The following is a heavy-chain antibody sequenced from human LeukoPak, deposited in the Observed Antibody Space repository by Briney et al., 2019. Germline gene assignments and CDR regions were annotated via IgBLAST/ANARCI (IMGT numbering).Heavy chain of an antibody. Sequence: SETLSLTCTVSGGSISSYYWSWIRQPAGKGLEWIGRIYTSGSTNYSPSLKSRVTTSVDTSKNQFSLKLSSVTAADTAVYYCARDGDLGIFDYWGQGTLVTVSS. CDR2: IYTSGST. J-gene: IGHJ4*02. V-gene: IGHV4-4*07. D-gene: IGHD3-16*01. CDR1: GGSISSYY. CDR3: ARDGDLGIFDY.